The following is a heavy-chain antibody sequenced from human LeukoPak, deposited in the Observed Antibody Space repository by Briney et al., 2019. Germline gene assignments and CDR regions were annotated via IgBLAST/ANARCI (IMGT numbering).Heavy chain of an antibody. D-gene: IGHD4-17*01. CDR3: AAPSSTVTTKLWFDP. CDR1: GGSFSGYY. V-gene: IGHV4-34*01. Sequence: PSETLSLTCAVYGGSFSGYYWSWIRQPPGKGLEWIGSIYYSGSTYYNPSLKSRVTISVDTSKNQFSLKLSSVTAADTAVYYCAAPSSTVTTKLWFDPWGQGTLVTVSS. CDR2: IYYSGST. J-gene: IGHJ5*02.